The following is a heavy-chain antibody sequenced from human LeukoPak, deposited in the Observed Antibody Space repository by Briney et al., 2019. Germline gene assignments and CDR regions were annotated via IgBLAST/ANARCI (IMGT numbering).Heavy chain of an antibody. J-gene: IGHJ4*02. V-gene: IGHV4-61*02. D-gene: IGHD3-3*01. CDR3: SRERGFWSGYFRPRYFDY. CDR2: IHSSGTH. CDR1: GYSISGRAYY. Sequence: SQTLSLTGTVSGYSISGRAYYWRWIRQPAGKGLEWIGRIHSSGTHSYNPSLKTRVSISVETSKNQFSLKLSSLTAADTAVYFCSRERGFWSGYFRPRYFDYWGQGTLVTV.